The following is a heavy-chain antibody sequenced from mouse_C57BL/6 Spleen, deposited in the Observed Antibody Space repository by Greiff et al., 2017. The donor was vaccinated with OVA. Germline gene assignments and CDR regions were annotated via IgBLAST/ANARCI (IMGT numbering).Heavy chain of an antibody. J-gene: IGHJ3*01. CDR1: GYAFTNYL. D-gene: IGHD2-2*01. CDR2: INPGCGGT. Sequence: VQLQQSGAELVRPGTSVKVSCKASGYAFTNYLIEWVKQRPGQGLEWIGVINPGCGGTNYNEKFNGKATLTADKSSSTAYMQLRSLTSEDSAVYFCAREGGTSTMVTTGFAYWGQGTLVTGSA. V-gene: IGHV1-54*01. CDR3: AREGGTSTMVTTGFAY.